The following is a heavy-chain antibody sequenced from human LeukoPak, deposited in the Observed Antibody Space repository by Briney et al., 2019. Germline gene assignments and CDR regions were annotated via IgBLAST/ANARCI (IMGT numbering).Heavy chain of an antibody. CDR2: IYFSGGT. V-gene: IGHV4-34*01. J-gene: IGHJ6*03. CDR1: GGSFSGYY. Sequence: SETLSLTCAVYGGSFSGYYWSWIRQPPGKGLEWIGSIYFSGGTYYNASLKSRVTISVDTSKNQFTLKLSSVTAADTAVYYCARHRHMDVWGKGTTVTISS. CDR3: ARHRHMDV.